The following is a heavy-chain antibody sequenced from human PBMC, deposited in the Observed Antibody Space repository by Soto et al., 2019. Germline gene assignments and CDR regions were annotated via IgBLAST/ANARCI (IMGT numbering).Heavy chain of an antibody. CDR1: GLTLSGYW. Sequence: PGGSLRLSCAASGLTLSGYWMNWVRQAPGRGLEWVANIKYDGSEKYCVDSVKGRFTISRDNSKNSLYLQMNSLRVEDTAVYYCAKVYYYGSGSRSFDYCGQGTLVTVSS. CDR2: IKYDGSEK. V-gene: IGHV3-7*05. J-gene: IGHJ4*02. CDR3: AKVYYYGSGSRSFDY. D-gene: IGHD3-10*01.